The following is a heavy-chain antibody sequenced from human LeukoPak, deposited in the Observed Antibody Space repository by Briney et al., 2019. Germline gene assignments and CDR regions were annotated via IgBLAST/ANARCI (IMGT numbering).Heavy chain of an antibody. V-gene: IGHV3-21*01. CDR2: ISSGSTYI. J-gene: IGHJ4*02. CDR3: VSYDSSGYASFDY. Sequence: GGSLRLSCAASGFAFSTYRMNWVRQAPGKGLQWVSSISSGSTYIFYADSVKGRFTISRDNAKNSLYLQMNSLRAEDTAMYYCVSYDSSGYASFDYWGQGTLVTVSS. CDR1: GFAFSTYR. D-gene: IGHD3-22*01.